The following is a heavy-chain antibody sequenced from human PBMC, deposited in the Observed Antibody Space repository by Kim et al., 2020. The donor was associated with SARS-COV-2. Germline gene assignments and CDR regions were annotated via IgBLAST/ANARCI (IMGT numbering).Heavy chain of an antibody. CDR3: ARGVRTISNYDY. V-gene: IGHV1-8*01. Sequence: GYAQKFQGRVTMTMDPSITTAYMELSSLRSEDTAVYYCARGVRTISNYDYWGQGTRVTVSS. J-gene: IGHJ4*02. D-gene: IGHD3-9*01.